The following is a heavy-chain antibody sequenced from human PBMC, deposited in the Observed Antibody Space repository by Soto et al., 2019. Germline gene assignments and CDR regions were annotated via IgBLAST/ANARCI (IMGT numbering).Heavy chain of an antibody. V-gene: IGHV3-30-3*01. J-gene: IGHJ6*02. CDR2: ISYDGSNK. CDR3: ARDLRYDILLVGYYYGMDV. CDR1: GFTFSSYA. D-gene: IGHD3-9*01. Sequence: QVQLVESGGGVVQPGRSLRLSCAASGFTFSSYAMHWVRQAPGKGLEWVAVISYDGSNKYYADSVKGRFTISRDNSKNTLYLQMNSLRAEDTAVYYCARDLRYDILLVGYYYGMDVWGQGTTVTVSS.